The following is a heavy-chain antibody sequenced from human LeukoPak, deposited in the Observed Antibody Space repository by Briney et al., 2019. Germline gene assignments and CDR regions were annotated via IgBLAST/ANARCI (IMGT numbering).Heavy chain of an antibody. CDR3: ARDRSSYYYYFMDV. CDR2: IYYSRST. Sequence: PSETLSLTCTVSGGSINSYYWSWIRQPPGKGLEWIGYIYYSRSTNYNPSLKSRVTISVDTSKNQFSLKLSSVTAADTAVYYCARDRSSYYYYFMDVWGNGTTVTVSS. D-gene: IGHD3-16*02. V-gene: IGHV4-59*01. J-gene: IGHJ6*03. CDR1: GGSINSYY.